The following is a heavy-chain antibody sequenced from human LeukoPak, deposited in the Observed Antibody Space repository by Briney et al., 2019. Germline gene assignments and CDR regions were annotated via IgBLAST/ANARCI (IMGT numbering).Heavy chain of an antibody. CDR3: AQDSLLAVASD. CDR2: ISSSSSNI. J-gene: IGHJ4*02. D-gene: IGHD6-19*01. CDR1: GFTFTSYS. Sequence: GGSLRLSCAASGFTFTSYSMNWVRQAPGKGLEWVSSISSSSSNIYYADSMKGRFTISRDDSNNTLFLQMNSLRVDDTAVYYCAQDSLLAVASDWGQGTLVTVSS. V-gene: IGHV3-21*01.